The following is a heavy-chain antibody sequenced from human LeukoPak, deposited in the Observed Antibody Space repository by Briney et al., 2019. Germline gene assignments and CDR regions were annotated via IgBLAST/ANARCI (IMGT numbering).Heavy chain of an antibody. Sequence: ASVKVSCKASGYTFTNYGFSWVRQAPGQGLEWMGWISAYNGYTDYAQKFQFRVTMTTDTSTSTAYMELRSLRSDDTAVYYCARDKAVTTEITQHFQHWGQGTLVTVSS. CDR2: ISAYNGYT. D-gene: IGHD4-23*01. CDR1: GYTFTNYG. J-gene: IGHJ1*01. CDR3: ARDKAVTTEITQHFQH. V-gene: IGHV1-18*01.